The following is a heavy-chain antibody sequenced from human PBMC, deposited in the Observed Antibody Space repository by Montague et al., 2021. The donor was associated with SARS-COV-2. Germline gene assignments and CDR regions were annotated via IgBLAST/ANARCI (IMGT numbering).Heavy chain of an antibody. J-gene: IGHJ4*02. CDR2: MHFTGKT. Sequence: SETLSLTCSVSGDSITNHYWSWIRQPAGKGLEWIGRMHFTGKTNFSPFFSSRLTMSADTSKNHFSLKLTSVTAADTAIYFCARDRFDFGAGRQGTVDFWGQGTLVTVSS. D-gene: IGHD3-10*01. CDR3: ARDRFDFGAGRQGTVDF. CDR1: GDSITNHY. V-gene: IGHV4-4*07.